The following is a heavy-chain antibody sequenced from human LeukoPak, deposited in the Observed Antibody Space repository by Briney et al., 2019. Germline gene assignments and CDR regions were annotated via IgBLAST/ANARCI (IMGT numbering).Heavy chain of an antibody. CDR1: GGSISSSSYY. CDR3: ARWYDLFDY. D-gene: IGHD6-13*01. V-gene: IGHV4-61*01. J-gene: IGHJ4*02. CDR2: IYYSGST. Sequence: PSETLSLTCTVSGGSISSSSYYWSWIRQPPGKGLEWIGYIYYSGSTNYNPSLKSRVTISVDTSKNQFSLKLSSVTAADTAVYYCARWYDLFDYWGQGTLVTVSS.